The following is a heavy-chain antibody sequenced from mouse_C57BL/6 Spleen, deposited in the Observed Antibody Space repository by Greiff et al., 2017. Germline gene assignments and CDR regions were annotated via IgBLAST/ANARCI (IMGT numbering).Heavy chain of an antibody. V-gene: IGHV5-4*01. D-gene: IGHD3-2*02. CDR3: AGETKTAQVFSFDY. CDR2: ISDGGSYT. J-gene: IGHJ2*01. Sequence: EVQGVESGGGLVKPGGSLKLSCAASGFTFSSYAMSWVRQTPEKRLEWVATISDGGSYTYYPDNVKGRFTISRDNAKNNLYLQMSHLKSEDTAMYYCAGETKTAQVFSFDYWGQGTTLTVSS. CDR1: GFTFSSYA.